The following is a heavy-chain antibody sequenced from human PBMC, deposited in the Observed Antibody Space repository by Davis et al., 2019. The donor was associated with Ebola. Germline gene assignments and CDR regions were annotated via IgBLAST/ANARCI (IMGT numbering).Heavy chain of an antibody. CDR3: AKDNYYDSGGFDY. CDR2: ISYDGSNK. V-gene: IGHV3-30*18. Sequence: GGSLRLSCAASGFTFSSYGMHWVRQAPGKGLEWVAVISYDGSNKYYADSVKGRFTILRDNSKNTLYLQMNSLRAEDTAVYYCAKDNYYDSGGFDYWGQGTLVTVSS. J-gene: IGHJ4*02. CDR1: GFTFSSYG. D-gene: IGHD3-22*01.